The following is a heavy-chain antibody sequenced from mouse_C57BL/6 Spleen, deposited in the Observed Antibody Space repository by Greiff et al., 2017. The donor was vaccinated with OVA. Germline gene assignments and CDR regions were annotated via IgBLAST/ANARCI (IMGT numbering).Heavy chain of an antibody. CDR2: INYDGSST. CDR1: GFTFSDYY. V-gene: IGHV5-16*01. D-gene: IGHD1-1*01. J-gene: IGHJ2*01. CDR3: ARESLLRDYFDY. Sequence: EVKLVESEGGLVQPGSSMKLSCTASGFTFSDYYMAWVRQVPEKGLEWVANINYDGSSTYYLDSLKSRFIISRDNAKNILYLQMSSLKSEDTATYYCARESLLRDYFDYWGQGTTLTVSS.